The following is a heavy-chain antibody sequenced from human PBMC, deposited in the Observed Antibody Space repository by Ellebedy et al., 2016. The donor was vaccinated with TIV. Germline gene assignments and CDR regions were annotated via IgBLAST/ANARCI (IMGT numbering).Heavy chain of an antibody. V-gene: IGHV5-51*01. D-gene: IGHD5/OR15-5a*01. CDR2: VYPGDFDT. CDR1: GYSFSNYF. Sequence: PGGSLRLSCQGSGYSFSNYFISWVSQMHGKGLEWMGSVYPGDFDTRYSPSFQGQVTISADKSISTAYLQWSSLKPSDTAMYFFAASRLGVYNYYYWGQGTLVTVSS. CDR3: AASRLGVYNYYY. J-gene: IGHJ4*02.